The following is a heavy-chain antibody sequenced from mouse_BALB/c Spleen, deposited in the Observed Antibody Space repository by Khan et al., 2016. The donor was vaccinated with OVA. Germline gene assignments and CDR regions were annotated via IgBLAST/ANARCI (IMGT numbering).Heavy chain of an antibody. J-gene: IGHJ3*01. CDR2: IRLKSDNYAT. CDR3: THLVRSY. V-gene: IGHV6-6*02. Sequence: EVKLEESGGGLVQPGGSMKLSCVASGFTFSSDWMSWVRQSPEKGLEWVAEIRLKSDNYATHYAESVKGKFTISRDDSKSRLYLQMTSFRAEDTGIYYCTHLVRSYWGQGTLVTVSA. D-gene: IGHD2-2*01. CDR1: GFTFSSDW.